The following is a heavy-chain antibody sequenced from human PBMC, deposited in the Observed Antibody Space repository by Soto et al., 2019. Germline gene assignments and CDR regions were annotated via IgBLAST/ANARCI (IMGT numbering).Heavy chain of an antibody. Sequence: PGGSLRLSCAASGFTFSNAWMSWVRQAPGKGLEWVGRIKSKTDGGTTDYAAPVKGRFTISRDDSKNTLYLQMNSLKTEDTAVYYCTTDSESYYDSSGYYYEGYFDLWGRGTLVTVSS. V-gene: IGHV3-15*01. D-gene: IGHD3-22*01. CDR2: IKSKTDGGTT. CDR1: GFTFSNAW. CDR3: TTDSESYYDSSGYYYEGYFDL. J-gene: IGHJ2*01.